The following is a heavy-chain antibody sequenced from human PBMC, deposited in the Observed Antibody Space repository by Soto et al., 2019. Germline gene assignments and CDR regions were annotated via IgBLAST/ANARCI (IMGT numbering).Heavy chain of an antibody. CDR2: IYESENT. D-gene: IGHD4-17*01. V-gene: IGHV4-39*01. CDR1: GGSIRRTNYY. Sequence: PSETLSLTCTVSGGSIRRTNYYWGWVRQPPGEGLEWIGSIYESENTYYNPSLKSRVTISLDTSKNQFSLRLSSVTAADTAVFYCVSRTVTTFNAFHIWGQGTMVTVSS. J-gene: IGHJ3*02. CDR3: VSRTVTTFNAFHI.